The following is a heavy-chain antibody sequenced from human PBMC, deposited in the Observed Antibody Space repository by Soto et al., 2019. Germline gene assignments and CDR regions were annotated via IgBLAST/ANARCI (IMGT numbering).Heavy chain of an antibody. J-gene: IGHJ6*01. Sequence: EVQLLESGGGLVQPGGSLRLSCAASGFTFSSYAMSWVRQAPGKGLEWVSAISGSGGSTYYADSVKGRFTISRDNSKNTLYLPMNSLRAEDTAVYYCAKGLRNCSSTSCPYYYYYGMDVWGQGTTVTVSS. CDR1: GFTFSSYA. CDR2: ISGSGGST. V-gene: IGHV3-23*01. CDR3: AKGLRNCSSTSCPYYYYYGMDV. D-gene: IGHD2-2*01.